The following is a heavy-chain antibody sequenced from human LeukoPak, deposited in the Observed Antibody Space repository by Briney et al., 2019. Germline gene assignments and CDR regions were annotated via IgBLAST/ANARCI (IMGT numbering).Heavy chain of an antibody. J-gene: IGHJ3*01. CDR1: GFTFSDYY. CDR2: IKEDGSEN. CDR3: ARDDTYYDYVWGSYRYPSDAFDV. V-gene: IGHV3-7*01. Sequence: GGSLRLSCAASGFTFSDYYMSWVRQAPGKGLEWVANIKEDGSENYYVDSVKGRFTISRDNAKNSLYLQMNSLRAEDTAVYYCARDDTYYDYVWGSYRYPSDAFDVWGQGTLVTVSS. D-gene: IGHD3-16*02.